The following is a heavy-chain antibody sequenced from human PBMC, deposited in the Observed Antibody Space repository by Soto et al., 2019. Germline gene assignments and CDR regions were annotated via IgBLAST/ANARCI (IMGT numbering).Heavy chain of an antibody. Sequence: ASVKVSCKASGYTFTSYAMHWVRQAPGQRLEWMGWINAGNGNTKYSQKFQGRVTITRDTSASTAYMELSSLRSEDTAVYYCARETNRTRQFDPWGQGTLVTVSS. CDR1: GYTFTSYA. CDR2: INAGNGNT. D-gene: IGHD2-8*01. V-gene: IGHV1-3*01. CDR3: ARETNRTRQFDP. J-gene: IGHJ5*02.